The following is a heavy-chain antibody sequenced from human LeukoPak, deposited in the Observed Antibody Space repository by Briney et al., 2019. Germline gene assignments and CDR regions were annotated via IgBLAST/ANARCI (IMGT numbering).Heavy chain of an antibody. CDR2: LSSSSTYI. J-gene: IGHJ6*02. Sequence: PGGSLRLSCAASGFTFSSYTMNWVRQAPGKGLEWVSSLSSSSTYINYADSVKGRITISRDNANNLVYLQMNSLRAEDTAVYYCARSSGWPQYYGMDVWGQGTTVAVSS. CDR3: ARSSGWPQYYGMDV. D-gene: IGHD6-19*01. CDR1: GFTFSSYT. V-gene: IGHV3-21*01.